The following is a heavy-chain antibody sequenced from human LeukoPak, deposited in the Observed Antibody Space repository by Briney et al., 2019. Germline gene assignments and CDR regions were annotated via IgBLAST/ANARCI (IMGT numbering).Heavy chain of an antibody. Sequence: PSQTLFLTCTVSGGSISSGDYYWSWIRQPPGKGLEWIGYIYYSGSTYYNPSLKSRVTISVDTSKNQFSLKLSSVTAADTAVYYCARDGGSGYDSGPFPNAFDIWGQGTMVTVSS. J-gene: IGHJ3*02. V-gene: IGHV4-30-4*01. CDR1: GGSISSGDYY. D-gene: IGHD5-12*01. CDR2: IYYSGST. CDR3: ARDGGSGYDSGPFPNAFDI.